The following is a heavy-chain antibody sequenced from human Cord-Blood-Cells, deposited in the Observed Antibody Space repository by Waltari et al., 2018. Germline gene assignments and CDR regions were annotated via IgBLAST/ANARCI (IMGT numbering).Heavy chain of an antibody. D-gene: IGHD1-26*01. V-gene: IGHV4-59*01. J-gene: IGHJ4*02. CDR1: VGATGRSF. CDR2: IYSSGST. CDR3: ASQYSGSYYFDY. Sequence: QVQLQESGPGLVKPSETLSLTCTVSVGATGRSFWSWIRQPPGKGLEWIGYIYSSGSTNYNPSLKSRVTISVDTSKNQFSLKLSSVTAADTAVYYCASQYSGSYYFDYWGQGTLVTVSS.